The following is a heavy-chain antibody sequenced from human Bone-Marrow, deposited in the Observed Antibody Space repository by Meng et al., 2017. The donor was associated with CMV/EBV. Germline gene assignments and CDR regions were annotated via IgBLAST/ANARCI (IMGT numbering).Heavy chain of an antibody. CDR2: INSDGSST. CDR1: GFTFRSDW. J-gene: IGHJ4*02. D-gene: IGHD6-19*01. CDR3: GRAGHSSGWFLDY. Sequence: CAASGFTFRSDWMHWVRQAPGKGLVWVSRINSDGSSTIYADSLKGRFTISRDNAKNTLYLQMNSLRAEDTAVYYCGRAGHSSGWFLDYWGRGTLVTVSS. V-gene: IGHV3-74*01.